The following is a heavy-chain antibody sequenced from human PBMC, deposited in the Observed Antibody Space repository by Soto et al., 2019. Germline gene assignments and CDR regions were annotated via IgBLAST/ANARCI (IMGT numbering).Heavy chain of an antibody. CDR1: GFTFSSYA. CDR2: ISGSGGST. CDR3: ALNYDILTGYYLDY. J-gene: IGHJ4*02. D-gene: IGHD3-9*01. V-gene: IGHV3-23*01. Sequence: GGSLRLSCAASGFTFSSYAMSWVRQAPGKGLEWVSAISGSGGSTYYADSVKGRFTISRDNSKNTLYLQMNSLRAEDTAVYYCALNYDILTGYYLDYWGQGTLVTVSS.